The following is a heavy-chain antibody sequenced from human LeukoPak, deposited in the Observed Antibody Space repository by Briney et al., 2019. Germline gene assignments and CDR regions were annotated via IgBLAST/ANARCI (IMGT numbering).Heavy chain of an antibody. D-gene: IGHD5-18*01. CDR3: ARVLDTAMGDDAFDI. CDR2: IYYSGST. CDR1: GGSISSYY. J-gene: IGHJ3*02. Sequence: PSETLSLTCTVSGGSISSYYWSWIRQPPGKGLEWIGYIYYSGSTNYNPSLKSRVTISVDTSKNQFSLKLSSVTAADTAVYYCARVLDTAMGDDAFDIWGQGTMVTVSS. V-gene: IGHV4-59*01.